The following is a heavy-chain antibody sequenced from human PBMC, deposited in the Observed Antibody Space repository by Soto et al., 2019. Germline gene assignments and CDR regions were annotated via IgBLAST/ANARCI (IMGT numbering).Heavy chain of an antibody. Sequence: QVQLVQSGPEVKKPGSSVKVSCRATGGPFSSYTFTWVRQASGQGVEWMGRIIPVLGQANYAQKFQDRVTITTDNATGTAYMELGGLRSEETAVYYCARSGWGGPGRKWGPGSLVTVSS. D-gene: IGHD1-26*01. CDR3: ARSGWGGPGRK. V-gene: IGHV1-69*02. J-gene: IGHJ4*01. CDR1: GGPFSSYT. CDR2: IIPVLGQA.